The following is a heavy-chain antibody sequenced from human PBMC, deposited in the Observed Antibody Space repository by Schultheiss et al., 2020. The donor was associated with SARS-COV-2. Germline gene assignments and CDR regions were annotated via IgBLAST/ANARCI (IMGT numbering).Heavy chain of an antibody. CDR1: GFTFSSYA. J-gene: IGHJ4*02. Sequence: GSLRLSCAASGFTFSSYAMSWVRQPPGKGLEWIGYIYYSGSTNYNPSLKSRVTISVDTSKNQFSLKLSSVTAADTAVYYCARGAASDYWGQGTLVTVSS. CDR2: IYYSGST. D-gene: IGHD2-15*01. V-gene: IGHV4-59*01. CDR3: ARGAASDY.